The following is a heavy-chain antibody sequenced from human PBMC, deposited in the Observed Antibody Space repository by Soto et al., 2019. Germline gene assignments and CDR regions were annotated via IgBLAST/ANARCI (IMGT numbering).Heavy chain of an antibody. V-gene: IGHV2-5*01. CDR1: GFSLSSSGVG. CDR3: APGIVATGHFDY. Sequence: QITLKESGPTLVKPTQTLTLTCQFSGFSLSSSGVGVGWIRQPPGKALEWLALIYWHDEKRYSPSLRSRLTITKDTSKNQVVLTMTNMYPVDTATYFCAPGIVATGHFDYWGQGTLVKVSS. D-gene: IGHD5-12*01. CDR2: IYWHDEK. J-gene: IGHJ4*02.